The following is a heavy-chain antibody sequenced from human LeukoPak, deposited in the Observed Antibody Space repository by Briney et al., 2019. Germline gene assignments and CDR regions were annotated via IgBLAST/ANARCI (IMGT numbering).Heavy chain of an antibody. J-gene: IGHJ4*02. Sequence: PGGSLRLSCAASGFTFSSHAMTWVRQAPGKGLEWVSAISGSGDSTYYADSVKGRFTISRDNVKNSLFLQLNSLRDEDTAVYYCARDEDAFGGQGTLVTVSS. CDR1: GFTFSSHA. CDR2: ISGSGDST. CDR3: ARDEDAF. V-gene: IGHV3-23*01.